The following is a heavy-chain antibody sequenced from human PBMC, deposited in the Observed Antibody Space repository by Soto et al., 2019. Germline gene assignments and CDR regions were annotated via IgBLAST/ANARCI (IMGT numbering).Heavy chain of an antibody. CDR2: ISYDGSNK. CDR3: ARDWSHLWSVDY. D-gene: IGHD1-26*01. J-gene: IGHJ4*02. V-gene: IGHV3-30-3*01. CDR1: GFTFSSYA. Sequence: GSLRLSCAASGFTFSSYAMHWVRQAPGKGLEWVAVISYDGSNKYYADSVKGRFTISRDNSKNTLYLQMNSLRAEDTAVYYCARDWSHLWSVDYWGQGTLVTAPQ.